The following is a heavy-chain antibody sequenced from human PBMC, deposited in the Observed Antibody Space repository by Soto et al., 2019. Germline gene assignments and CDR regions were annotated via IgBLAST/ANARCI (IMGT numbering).Heavy chain of an antibody. CDR3: XXXXPPXDY. V-gene: IGHV1-18*01. CDR1: GYTFASYA. CDR2: ISAYNGNT. Sequence: QVQLVQSGAEVKKPGASVKVSCKASGYTFASYAISWMRQAPGQGLEWLGWISAYNGNTNYAQKLQGRVTMTTDTXXSXXXXXXXXXXXXXXXXXXXXXXXPPXDYWGQGTLVT. J-gene: IGHJ4*02.